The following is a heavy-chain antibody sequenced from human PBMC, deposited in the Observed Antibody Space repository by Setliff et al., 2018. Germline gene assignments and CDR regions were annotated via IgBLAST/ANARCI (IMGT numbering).Heavy chain of an antibody. J-gene: IGHJ6*02. CDR3: ARGKVLYDYVWGSYRYEDYYYGMDV. V-gene: IGHV4-34*01. Sequence: TLSLTCAVYGGSFSGYYWSWIRQPPGKGLEWIGEINHSGSTNYNPSLKSRVTISVDTSKSQFSLKLSSVTAADTAVYYCARGKVLYDYVWGSYRYEDYYYGMDVWGQGTTVTVSS. D-gene: IGHD3-16*02. CDR2: INHSGST. CDR1: GGSFSGYY.